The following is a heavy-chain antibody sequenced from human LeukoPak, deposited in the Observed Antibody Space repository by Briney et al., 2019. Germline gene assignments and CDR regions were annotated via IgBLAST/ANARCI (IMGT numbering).Heavy chain of an antibody. CDR1: AYTFTFYG. J-gene: IGHJ4*02. V-gene: IGHV1-18*04. D-gene: IGHD3-10*01. Sequence: SGTVSCNASAYTFTFYGISLVRQRQGQGLEWMGWITAYSGNTNYAQKLQGRVTMTTDTSTSKAYMELRSLRSDDTAVYYCARDWGYYGSGSYYVLGFWGQGTLVTVSS. CDR2: ITAYSGNT. CDR3: ARDWGYYGSGSYYVLGF.